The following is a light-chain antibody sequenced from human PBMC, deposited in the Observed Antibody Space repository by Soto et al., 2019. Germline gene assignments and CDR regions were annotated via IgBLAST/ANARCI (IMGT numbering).Light chain of an antibody. V-gene: IGLV2-14*01. J-gene: IGLJ3*02. CDR1: SSDVGAYNF. CDR2: EVN. CDR3: AAWDNSLSGWV. Sequence: QSALTQPASVSGSPGQSITISCTGTSSDVGAYNFVSWYQQYPGKAPKVMIYEVNNRPSGVSNRFSGSKSGTSASLAISGLQSEDEADYYCAAWDNSLSGWVFGGGTKLTVL.